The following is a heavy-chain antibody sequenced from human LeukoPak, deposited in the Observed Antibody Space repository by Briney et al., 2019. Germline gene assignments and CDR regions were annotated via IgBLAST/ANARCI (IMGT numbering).Heavy chain of an antibody. CDR1: GASINKDY. V-gene: IGHV4-4*07. CDR3: ARTVSGSYLDEYYFDY. CDR2: IYTSGST. D-gene: IGHD1-26*01. Sequence: SETLSLTCTVSGASINKDYWAWIRQPAGKGLEWIGRIYTSGSTNYNPSLKSRVTISVDTSKNQFSLKLSSVTAADTAVYYCARTVSGSYLDEYYFDYWGQGTLVTVSS. J-gene: IGHJ4*02.